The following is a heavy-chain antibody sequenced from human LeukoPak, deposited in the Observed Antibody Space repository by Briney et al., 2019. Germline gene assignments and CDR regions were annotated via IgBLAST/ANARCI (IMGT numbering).Heavy chain of an antibody. J-gene: IGHJ4*02. V-gene: IGHV1-2*02. CDR2: INPNSGAT. Sequence: GASVKVSCKASGYTFTGNYMHWVRQAPGQGLAWMGWINPNSGATNYAQTLQGRVTMTRDTSLNIVYMEWSERMTCDTAVHYCARALRYDDSSGYYAYWGQGTLVSVSS. D-gene: IGHD3-22*01. CDR3: ARALRYDDSSGYYAY. CDR1: GYTFTGNY.